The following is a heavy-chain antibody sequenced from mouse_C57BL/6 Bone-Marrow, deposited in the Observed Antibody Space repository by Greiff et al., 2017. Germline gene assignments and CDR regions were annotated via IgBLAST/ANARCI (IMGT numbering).Heavy chain of an antibody. V-gene: IGHV6-6*01. J-gene: IGHJ4*01. Sequence: EVKVEASGGGLVQPGGSMKLSCAASGFTFSDAWMDWVRQSPEKGLAWVAEIRNKANNHATYYAASVKGRFTISRDDSKSSVYLQMNSLRAEDTGIYYCTETAQATLYAMDYWGQGTSVTVSS. D-gene: IGHD3-2*02. CDR2: IRNKANNHAT. CDR3: TETAQATLYAMDY. CDR1: GFTFSDAW.